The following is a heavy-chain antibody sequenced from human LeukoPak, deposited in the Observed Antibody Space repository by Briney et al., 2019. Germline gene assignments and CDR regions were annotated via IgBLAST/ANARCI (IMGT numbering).Heavy chain of an antibody. CDR3: ARHVYCSSTSCYGLGKYNWFDP. J-gene: IGHJ5*02. CDR1: GGSMDIYY. Sequence: SETLSLTCTVSGGSMDIYYWSWIRQPPGKGLEWIGYIYYSGSTNYNHSLKTRVTISLDTSKNQFSLQLSSVTAADTAVYYCARHVYCSSTSCYGLGKYNWFDPWGQGTLVTVSS. D-gene: IGHD2-2*01. CDR2: IYYSGST. V-gene: IGHV4-59*08.